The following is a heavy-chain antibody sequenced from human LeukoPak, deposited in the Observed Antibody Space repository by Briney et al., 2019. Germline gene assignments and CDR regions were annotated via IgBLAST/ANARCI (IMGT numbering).Heavy chain of an antibody. CDR3: ARGGYYFDY. Sequence: PSETLSLTCTVSGGSISSDYWSWIRQPPGKGLEWIGYIHYSGSTNYNPSLKSRVTISVDTSKSQFSLKLSSVTAADTAVYYCARGGYYFDYWGQGTLVTVSS. CDR1: GGSISSDY. V-gene: IGHV4-59*01. CDR2: IHYSGST. J-gene: IGHJ4*02. D-gene: IGHD5-12*01.